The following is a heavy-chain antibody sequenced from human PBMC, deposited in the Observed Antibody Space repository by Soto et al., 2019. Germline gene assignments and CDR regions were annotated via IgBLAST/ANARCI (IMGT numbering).Heavy chain of an antibody. D-gene: IGHD5-18*01. CDR1: GGSISSYY. Sequence: PSETLSLTCTVSGGSISSYYWSWIRQPPGKGLEWMGYIYYSGSTNYNPSLKSRVTISVDTSKNQFSLKLSSVTAADTAVYYCATSSGGGDTAMFDYWGQGTLVTVSS. CDR2: IYYSGST. CDR3: ATSSGGGDTAMFDY. J-gene: IGHJ4*02. V-gene: IGHV4-59*01.